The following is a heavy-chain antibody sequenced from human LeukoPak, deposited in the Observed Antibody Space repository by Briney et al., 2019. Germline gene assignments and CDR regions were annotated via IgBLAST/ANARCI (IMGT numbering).Heavy chain of an antibody. CDR3: AGKFIAAAALDY. J-gene: IGHJ4*02. V-gene: IGHV4-34*01. CDR2: INHSGST. CDR1: GGSFSGYY. Sequence: SETLSLTCAVYGGSFSGYYWSWIRQPPRKGLEWIGEINHSGSTNYNPSLKSRVTISVDTSKNQFSLKLSSVTAADTAVYYCAGKFIAAAALDYWGQGTLVTVSS. D-gene: IGHD6-13*01.